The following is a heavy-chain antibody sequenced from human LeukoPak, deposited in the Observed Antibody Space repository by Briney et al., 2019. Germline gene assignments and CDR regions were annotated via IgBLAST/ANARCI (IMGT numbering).Heavy chain of an antibody. CDR3: TRDYRGKDV. CDR2: IKQDGSDK. CDR1: GFTFSTYW. Sequence: GGSLRLSCAASGFTFSTYWMSWVRQAPGKGLEWVASIKQDGSDKFYADSMKGRFTISRDNAKNSVYLQMDSLRVEDTAVYCCTRDYRGKDVWGRGTTVTVSS. D-gene: IGHD3-16*02. J-gene: IGHJ6*02. V-gene: IGHV3-7*01.